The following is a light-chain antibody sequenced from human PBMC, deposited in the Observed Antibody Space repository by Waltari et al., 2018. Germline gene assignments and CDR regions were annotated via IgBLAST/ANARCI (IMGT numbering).Light chain of an antibody. J-gene: IGKJ1*01. CDR1: QSIASN. CDR2: AAS. V-gene: IGKV1-39*01. Sequence: DIQMTQSPSSLSASVGARVTITCRASQSIASNLSWYQQKPGKAPKLLIYAASSWQSGVPSRFSARGSGTDFTLTISSLQREDFATYYCQQSYSSPRTFGQGTKVEVK. CDR3: QQSYSSPRT.